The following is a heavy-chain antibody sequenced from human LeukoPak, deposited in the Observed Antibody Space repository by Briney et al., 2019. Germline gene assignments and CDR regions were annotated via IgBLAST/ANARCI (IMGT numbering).Heavy chain of an antibody. J-gene: IGHJ4*02. CDR3: ARDDGTVTTADGSDY. Sequence: GASVKVSCKASGYTFTSYGISWVRQAPGQGLEWMGWISAYNGNTNYAQKLQGRVTMTTDTSTSTAYMELRSLRSDDTAVYYCARDDGTVTTADGSDYWGQGTLVTVSS. V-gene: IGHV1-18*01. CDR1: GYTFTSYG. CDR2: ISAYNGNT. D-gene: IGHD4-11*01.